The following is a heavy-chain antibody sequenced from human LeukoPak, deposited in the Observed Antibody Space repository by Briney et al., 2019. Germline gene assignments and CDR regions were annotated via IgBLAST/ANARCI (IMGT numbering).Heavy chain of an antibody. CDR2: IYYSGST. J-gene: IGHJ6*03. CDR1: GGSISITSYY. CDR3: ARTTEGGYNYSYFYYYYMDI. Sequence: SETLSLTCTVSGGSISITSYYWGWIRQPPGKGLEWIGYIYYSGSTSYNPSLKSRVTISVHTSKNQFSLKLSSVTAADTAVYYCARTTEGGYNYSYFYYYYMDIWGKGTTVTISS. V-gene: IGHV4-61*05. D-gene: IGHD5-18*01.